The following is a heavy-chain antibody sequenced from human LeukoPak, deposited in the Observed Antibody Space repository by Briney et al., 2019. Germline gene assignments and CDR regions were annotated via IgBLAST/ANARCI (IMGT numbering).Heavy chain of an antibody. Sequence: GGSLRLSCAASGFTFSSYSMSWVRQAPGKGLEWVSSISSSSSYIYYADSVKGRFTISRDNAKNSLYLQMSSLRAEDTAVYYCARDGCSSTSCRFYNWFDPWGQGTLVTVSS. CDR2: ISSSSSYI. CDR1: GFTFSSYS. V-gene: IGHV3-21*01. CDR3: ARDGCSSTSCRFYNWFDP. D-gene: IGHD2-2*01. J-gene: IGHJ5*02.